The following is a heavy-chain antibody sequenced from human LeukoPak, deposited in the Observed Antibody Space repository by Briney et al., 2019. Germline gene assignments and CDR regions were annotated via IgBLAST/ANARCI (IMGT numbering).Heavy chain of an antibody. CDR2: INPDGGST. CDR1: GYTFTSYW. D-gene: IGHD3-22*01. V-gene: IGHV1-46*01. Sequence: ASVKVSCKASGYTFTSYWIQWVRQAPGQGLEWMGLINPDGGSTAYAHRFQGRVIMTRDTSTSTAYMDLSSLRSEDTAVYYCTRSSNRYYYDSSGQYYFDYWGQGTLVTVSS. CDR3: TRSSNRYYYDSSGQYYFDY. J-gene: IGHJ4*02.